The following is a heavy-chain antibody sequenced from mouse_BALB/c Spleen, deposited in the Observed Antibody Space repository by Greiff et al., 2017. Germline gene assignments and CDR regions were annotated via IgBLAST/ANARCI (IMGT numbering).Heavy chain of an antibody. Sequence: EVKLQESGPGLVKPSQSLSLTCTVTGYSITSDYAWNWIRQFPGNQLEWMGYISYSGSTSYNPSLKSRISITRDTSKNQFFLQLNSVTTEDTATYYCARFITTVVDYFDYWGQGTTLTVSS. CDR1: GYSITSDYA. D-gene: IGHD1-1*01. V-gene: IGHV3-2*02. J-gene: IGHJ2*01. CDR2: ISYSGST. CDR3: ARFITTVVDYFDY.